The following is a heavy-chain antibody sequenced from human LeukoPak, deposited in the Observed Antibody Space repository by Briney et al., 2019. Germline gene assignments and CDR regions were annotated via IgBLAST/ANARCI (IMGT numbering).Heavy chain of an antibody. J-gene: IGHJ4*02. D-gene: IGHD1-26*01. CDR3: AKGSRETDFDY. CDR2: IWHDGSEK. V-gene: IGHV3-33*06. CDR1: GFAFSSYG. Sequence: PGGSLRLSCVASGFAFSSYGMHWVRQAPGKGLEWVAVIWHDGSEKFYADSVRGRFTISRDNSKNTLFLQMNSLRAEDTAVYYCAKGSRETDFDYWGQGTLVTVSS.